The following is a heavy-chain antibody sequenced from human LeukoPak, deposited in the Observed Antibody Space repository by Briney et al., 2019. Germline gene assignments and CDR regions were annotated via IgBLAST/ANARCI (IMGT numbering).Heavy chain of an antibody. CDR3: AREGRIVVVVAAFDAFDI. V-gene: IGHV1-46*01. D-gene: IGHD2-15*01. CDR1: GYTFTSYF. CDR2: INPSGGST. Sequence: ASVTVSCKASGYTFTSYFMHWVRQAPGQGLDWMGIINPSGGSTSYAQKFQGRVTMTRDTSTSTVYMELSSLRSEDTAVYYCAREGRIVVVVAAFDAFDIWGQGTMVTVSS. J-gene: IGHJ3*02.